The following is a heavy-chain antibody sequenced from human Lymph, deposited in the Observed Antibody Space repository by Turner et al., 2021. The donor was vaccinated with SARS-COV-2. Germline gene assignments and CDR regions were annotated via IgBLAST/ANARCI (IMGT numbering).Heavy chain of an antibody. Sequence: QVQLVQSGAEVKKPGASVKVSCKVSGYTLTELAMHWVRQAPGKGLEWMGGFDPEDAETIYAQKFQGRVTMTEDTSTDTAYMELSSLRSEDTAVYYCATAPAVADYFHYYDGMDVWGQGTTVTVSS. CDR1: GYTLTELA. V-gene: IGHV1-24*01. CDR3: ATAPAVADYFHYYDGMDV. CDR2: FDPEDAET. D-gene: IGHD6-19*01. J-gene: IGHJ6*02.